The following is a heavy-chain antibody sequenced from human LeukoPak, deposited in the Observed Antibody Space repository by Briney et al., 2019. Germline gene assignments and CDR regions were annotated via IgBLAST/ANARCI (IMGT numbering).Heavy chain of an antibody. CDR2: IYHSGST. Sequence: SETLSLTCIVSGGSMSSGIYSWSWIRQPPGQGLEWIGYIYHSGSTYYNPSLKSRVTISGDTSNNQFSLKLTSVTAADTAVYYCARRRGGYSYVLCFQHWGQGTLVTVSS. CDR1: GGSMSSGIYS. D-gene: IGHD5-18*01. V-gene: IGHV4-30-2*01. CDR3: ARRRGGYSYVLCFQH. J-gene: IGHJ1*01.